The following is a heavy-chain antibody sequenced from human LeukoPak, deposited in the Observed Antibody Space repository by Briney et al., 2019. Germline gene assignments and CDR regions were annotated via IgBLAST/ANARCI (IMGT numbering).Heavy chain of an antibody. CDR1: GGSFSGYY. V-gene: IGHV4-34*01. CDR2: INHSGCT. J-gene: IGHJ4*02. D-gene: IGHD2-2*01. CDR3: ARGPGGYCSSTSCRSSLSWFDY. Sequence: SETLSLTCAVNGGSFSGYYWSWIRQPGGKGVEWIGVINHSGCTNYTPSLKSRVTISVATSKNQFSLKLSSVTAADTAVYYCARGPGGYCSSTSCRSSLSWFDYWGQGTLVTVSS.